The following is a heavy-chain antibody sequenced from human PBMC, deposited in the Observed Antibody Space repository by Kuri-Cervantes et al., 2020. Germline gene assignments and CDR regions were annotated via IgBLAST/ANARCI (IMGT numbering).Heavy chain of an antibody. CDR3: ARDGGYRYGDAFDF. J-gene: IGHJ3*01. Sequence: SQTLSLTCAIFGDSVSSKSAAWNWIRQSPSRGLEWLGRTHYRSEWYSDYAVSVKGRIIINPDTSKNQFSLHLNSVIPEDTAVYYCARDGGYRYGDAFDFWGRGTMVTVSS. D-gene: IGHD5-18*01. CDR1: GDSVSSKSAA. V-gene: IGHV6-1*01. CDR2: THYRSEWYS.